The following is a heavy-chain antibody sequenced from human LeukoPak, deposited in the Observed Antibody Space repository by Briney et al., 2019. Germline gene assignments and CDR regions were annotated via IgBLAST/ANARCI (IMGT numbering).Heavy chain of an antibody. CDR1: RFTFSNYA. CDR3: AKGGRGDAFDI. Sequence: GGSLRLSCAASRFTFSNYAMTWVRQASGKGLEWVSSISGGGNGDRTYYVDSVKGRFIISRDNSKNTLFLQMNSLRVEDTAVYYCAKGGRGDAFDIWGQGTLVTVSS. V-gene: IGHV3-23*01. CDR2: ISGGGNGDRT. D-gene: IGHD1-26*01. J-gene: IGHJ3*02.